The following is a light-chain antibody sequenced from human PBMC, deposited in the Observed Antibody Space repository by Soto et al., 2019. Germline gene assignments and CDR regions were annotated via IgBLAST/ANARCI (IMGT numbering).Light chain of an antibody. J-gene: IGLJ3*02. CDR2: GNS. CDR3: QYYDSSLSGWV. Sequence: QSVLTQPPSVSGAPGQRVTISCTGSSSNIGAGYDVHWYQQLPGTAPKLLIYGNSNRPSGVPDRFSGSKSGTSASLAITGLQAEDEADYYCQYYDSSLSGWVFGGGTQLTFL. V-gene: IGLV1-40*01. CDR1: SSNIGAGYD.